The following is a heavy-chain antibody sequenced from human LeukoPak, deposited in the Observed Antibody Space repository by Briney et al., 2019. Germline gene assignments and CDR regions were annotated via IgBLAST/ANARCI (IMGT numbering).Heavy chain of an antibody. J-gene: IGHJ6*02. D-gene: IGHD2-2*01. CDR1: GFTFDDYG. CDR3: ARVGDCSSTSCSYYYYGMDV. CDR2: INWNGGST. Sequence: PGGSLRLSCAASGFTFDDYGMSWVRQAPGKGLEWVSGINWNGGSTGYADPVKGRFTISRDNAKNSLYLQMNSLRAEDTALYHCARVGDCSSTSCSYYYYGMDVWGQGTTVTVSS. V-gene: IGHV3-20*01.